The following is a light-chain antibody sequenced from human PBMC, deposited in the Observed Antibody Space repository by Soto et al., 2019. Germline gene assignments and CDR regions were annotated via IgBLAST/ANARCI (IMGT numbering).Light chain of an antibody. J-gene: IGKJ4*01. CDR1: QGMTTY. Sequence: DIQMTQSPSSVSASVGDRVTITCRARQGMTTYLAWYQQKPGKAPKLLLYAASTLQSRVPSRFSGPGSGRDFTLTLRSMQPEDFTTYYWQQANSFPLAFGGGTKVEIK. CDR2: AAS. CDR3: QQANSFPLA. V-gene: IGKV1-12*01.